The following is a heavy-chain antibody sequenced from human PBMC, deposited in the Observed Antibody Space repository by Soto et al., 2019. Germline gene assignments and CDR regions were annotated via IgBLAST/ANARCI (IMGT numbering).Heavy chain of an antibody. CDR1: GFTFGDYY. V-gene: IGHV3-11*06. D-gene: IGHD2-21*02. CDR2: ISSSSGYT. J-gene: IGHJ6*02. CDR3: ARDLLSLGDPYYYYGMDV. Sequence: GGSLRLSCAASGFTFGDYYMSWIRQAPGKGLEWVSYISSSSGYTNYADSVKGRFTISRDNAKNSLYLQMNSLRAEDTAVYYCARDLLSLGDPYYYYGMDVWGQGTTVTVSS.